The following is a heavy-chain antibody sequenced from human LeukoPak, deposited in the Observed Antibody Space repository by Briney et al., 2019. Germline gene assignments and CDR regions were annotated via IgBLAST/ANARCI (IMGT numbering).Heavy chain of an antibody. Sequence: PGGSLRLSCAASGFTFSSYSMNSVRQAPGKGLEWVSFISSSSSYIYYADSVKGRFTISRDNAKNSLYLQMNSLRAEDTAVYYCARDRVTHYMDVWGKGTTVTVSS. V-gene: IGHV3-21*01. J-gene: IGHJ6*03. CDR3: ARDRVTHYMDV. CDR2: ISSSSSYI. D-gene: IGHD5-18*01. CDR1: GFTFSSYS.